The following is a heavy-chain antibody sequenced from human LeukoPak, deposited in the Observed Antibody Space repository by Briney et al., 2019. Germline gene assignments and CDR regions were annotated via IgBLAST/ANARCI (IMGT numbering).Heavy chain of an antibody. Sequence: GGSLRLSCAASEFSVGSNYMTWVRQAPGKGLEWVPLIYSGGSTYYADSVKGRFTISRDNSKNTLYLQMNSLRAEDTAVYYCARVYFSGGWRADAFDIWGQGTMVTVSS. V-gene: IGHV3-66*01. D-gene: IGHD2-15*01. CDR2: IYSGGST. CDR3: ARVYFSGGWRADAFDI. CDR1: EFSVGSNY. J-gene: IGHJ3*02.